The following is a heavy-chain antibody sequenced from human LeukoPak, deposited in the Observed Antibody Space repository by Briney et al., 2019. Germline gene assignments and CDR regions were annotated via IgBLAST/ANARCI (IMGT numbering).Heavy chain of an antibody. CDR2: TDTTSQYI. J-gene: IGHJ4*02. CDR3: ARSDRDGDWFIDAY. Sequence: GGSLRLSCAASGFTFSSYNMNWVRQSPGKGLEWVASTDTTSQYIFYPDSVKGRFTISRDNTRNSLYLQMHSLRAEDSGLYYCARSDRDGDWFIDAYWGQGTLVTVSS. V-gene: IGHV3-21*01. CDR1: GFTFSSYN. D-gene: IGHD3-9*01.